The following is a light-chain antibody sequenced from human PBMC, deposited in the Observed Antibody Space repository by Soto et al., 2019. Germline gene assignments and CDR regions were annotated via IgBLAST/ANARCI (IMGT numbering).Light chain of an antibody. CDR2: DVS. Sequence: QSALTQPASVSGSPGQSITISCTGTRSDVGGYDYVSWYQQYPAKAPKLLIYDVSSRPSGVSNRFSGSKSGNTASLTISGLQAEDEADYYCTSYTRSSSPWVFGGGTKLTVL. CDR1: RSDVGGYDY. V-gene: IGLV2-14*01. J-gene: IGLJ3*02. CDR3: TSYTRSSSPWV.